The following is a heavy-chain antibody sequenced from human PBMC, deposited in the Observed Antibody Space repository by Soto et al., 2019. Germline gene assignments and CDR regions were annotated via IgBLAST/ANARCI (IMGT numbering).Heavy chain of an antibody. J-gene: IGHJ4*02. D-gene: IGHD6-19*01. V-gene: IGHV6-1*01. CDR2: TYYRSKWYN. CDR3: ARVTTSRGWMYFDY. Sequence: SRTLSLTCAISGDSVSSNSAAWNWIRQSPSRGLEWLGRTYYRSKWYNDYAVSVKTRVTISADTSKNQFSLQLKSVTPEDTAVYYCARVTTSRGWMYFDYWGQGTPATVSS. CDR1: GDSVSSNSAA.